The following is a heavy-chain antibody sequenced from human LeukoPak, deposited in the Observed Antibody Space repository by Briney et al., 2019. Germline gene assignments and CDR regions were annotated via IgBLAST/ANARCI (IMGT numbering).Heavy chain of an antibody. Sequence: GGSLRLSCAASGFTFSDYYMSWIRQAPGKGLEWVSYISSSGSTIYYADSVKGRFTISRDNAKNSLYLQMNSLRAEDTAVYYCARYGRDYYDSSGYSAGRDAFDIWGQGTMVTVSS. D-gene: IGHD3-22*01. CDR1: GFTFSDYY. CDR3: ARYGRDYYDSSGYSAGRDAFDI. CDR2: ISSSGSTI. V-gene: IGHV3-11*04. J-gene: IGHJ3*02.